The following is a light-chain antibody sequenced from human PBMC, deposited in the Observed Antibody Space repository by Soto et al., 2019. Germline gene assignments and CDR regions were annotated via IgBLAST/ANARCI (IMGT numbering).Light chain of an antibody. V-gene: IGKV3-15*01. CDR1: ESVNSN. Sequence: LPVSPGESATLSCRASESVNSNLAWYQQKPGQAPRLLIYGASTRATGIPTRFSGSGSGTEFTLTISSLQSEDFAVYYCQQYNGWPPWTFGQGTKVDIK. CDR3: QQYNGWPPWT. J-gene: IGKJ1*01. CDR2: GAS.